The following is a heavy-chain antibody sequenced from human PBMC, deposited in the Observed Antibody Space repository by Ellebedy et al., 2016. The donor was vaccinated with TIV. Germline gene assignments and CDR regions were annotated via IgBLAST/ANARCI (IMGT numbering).Heavy chain of an antibody. CDR3: AREGYSGYAAGIDY. J-gene: IGHJ4*02. Sequence: SETLSLTXTVSGGSISRSTYYWGWIRQPPGKGLEWIGSTYYRGSTYNNPSLKRRVTISLDTSKNQFSLKLSSVTAADTAVYYCAREGYSGYAAGIDYWGQGTLVTVSA. CDR2: TYYRGST. D-gene: IGHD5-12*01. CDR1: GGSISRSTYY. V-gene: IGHV4-39*07.